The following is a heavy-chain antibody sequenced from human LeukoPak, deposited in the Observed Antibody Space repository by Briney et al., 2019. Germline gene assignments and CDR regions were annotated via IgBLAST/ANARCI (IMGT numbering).Heavy chain of an antibody. V-gene: IGHV4-39*07. Sequence: SETLSLTCTVSGGSISSSSYYWGWIRQPPGKGLEWIGSIYYSGSTYYNPSLKSRVTISVDTSKNQFSLKLSSVTAADTAVYFCARGGPPGYYYDYYMDVWGKGTTVTVSS. CDR1: GGSISSSSYY. J-gene: IGHJ6*03. CDR2: IYYSGST. CDR3: ARGGPPGYYYDYYMDV.